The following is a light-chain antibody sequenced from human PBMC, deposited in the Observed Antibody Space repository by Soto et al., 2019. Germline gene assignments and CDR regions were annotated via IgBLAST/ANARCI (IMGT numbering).Light chain of an antibody. Sequence: QSVLTQPASVSGSPGQSITISCTGTSSDVGGYNYVSWYQQHPGKAPKLMIYEVSNRPSGVSNRFSGSKSGNTASLTISGLQDEDEADYYCSAYTSSSGVFGGGTKLTVL. CDR3: SAYTSSSGV. J-gene: IGLJ3*02. CDR1: SSDVGGYNY. CDR2: EVS. V-gene: IGLV2-14*01.